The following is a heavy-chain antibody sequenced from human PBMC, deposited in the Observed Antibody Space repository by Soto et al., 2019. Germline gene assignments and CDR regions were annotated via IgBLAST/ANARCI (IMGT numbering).Heavy chain of an antibody. CDR3: AHRPTSTEDFYFDY. CDR2: IYWNDDK. J-gene: IGHJ4*02. V-gene: IGHV2-5*01. Sequence: QITLTESGPTLVTPTQTLTLTCSFSGFSLTTSGVAVGWFRQPPGKVPEWLSLIYWNDDKRYSPSLRSRLIVTGDSSKNQVVLTLADADTVDSGTYYCAHRPTSTEDFYFDYWGQGTLVTVSS. CDR1: GFSLTTSGVA.